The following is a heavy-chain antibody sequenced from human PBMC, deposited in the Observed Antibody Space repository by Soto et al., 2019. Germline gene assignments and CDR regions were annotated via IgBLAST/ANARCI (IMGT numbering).Heavy chain of an antibody. CDR1: SGSISSNSYL. J-gene: IGHJ6*02. CDR2: ILYSGDT. Sequence: SETLSLTCSVSSGSISSNSYLWGWIRQPPGKGLEWIGAILYSGDTYYSESLKSRVTMSVDTAKNQFSLKLNSVTAADTAVYYCSRQGRNTKIVILRHYATDFWGQGTAVTVSS. CDR3: SRQGRNTKIVILRHYATDF. D-gene: IGHD3-22*01. V-gene: IGHV4-39*01.